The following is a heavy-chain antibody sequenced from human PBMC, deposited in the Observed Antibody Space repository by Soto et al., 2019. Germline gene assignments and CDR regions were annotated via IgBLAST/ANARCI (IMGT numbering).Heavy chain of an antibody. J-gene: IGHJ4*02. CDR3: ARVLLVGATAFDY. Sequence: ASVKVSCKASGYTFTSYAMHWVRQAPGQRLEWMGWINAGNGNTKYSQKFQGRVTITRDTSASTAYMELSSLRSEDTAVYYCARVLLVGATAFDYWGQGTLVTVSS. V-gene: IGHV1-3*01. CDR1: GYTFTSYA. D-gene: IGHD1-26*01. CDR2: INAGNGNT.